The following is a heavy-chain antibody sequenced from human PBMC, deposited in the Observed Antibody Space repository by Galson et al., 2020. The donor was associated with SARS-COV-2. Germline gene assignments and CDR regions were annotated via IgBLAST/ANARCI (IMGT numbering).Heavy chain of an antibody. CDR3: ERGYYDSQGFYYFDY. D-gene: IGHD3-22*01. CDR2: IWYDGSNK. Sequence: TGGSLRLSCAASGFTFSSYGMHWVRQAPGKGLEWVAVIWYDGSNKYYADSVKGRFTISRDNSKNTLYLQMNSLRAEDTAVYYCERGYYDSQGFYYFDYWGQGTLVTVSS. V-gene: IGHV3-33*01. CDR1: GFTFSSYG. J-gene: IGHJ4*02.